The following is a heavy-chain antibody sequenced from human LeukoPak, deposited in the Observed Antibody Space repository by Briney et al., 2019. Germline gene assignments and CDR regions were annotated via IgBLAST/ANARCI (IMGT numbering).Heavy chain of an antibody. CDR3: ASQTDFWSGYYYYYGMDV. J-gene: IGHJ6*02. D-gene: IGHD3-3*01. V-gene: IGHV3-23*01. CDR1: GFTFSSYA. CDR2: ISSSGGST. Sequence: TGGSLRLSCAASGFTFSSYAMSWVRQAPGKGLEWVSAISSSGGSTYYADSVKGRFTISRDNSKNTLYLQMNSLRAEDTAVYYCASQTDFWSGYYYYYGMDVWGQGTTVTVSS.